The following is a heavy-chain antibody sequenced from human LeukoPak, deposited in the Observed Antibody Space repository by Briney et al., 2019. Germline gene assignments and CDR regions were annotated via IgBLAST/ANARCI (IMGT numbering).Heavy chain of an antibody. V-gene: IGHV3-23*01. J-gene: IGHJ5*02. CDR3: AKGIAVALGWFDP. CDR1: GFTFSNHG. Sequence: GGSLRLSCAASGFTFSNHGMNWVRQAPGKGLEWVSAISGSGGSTYYADSVKGRFTISRDNSKNTLYLQMNSLRAEDTAVYYCAKGIAVALGWFDPWGQGTLVTVSS. CDR2: ISGSGGST. D-gene: IGHD6-19*01.